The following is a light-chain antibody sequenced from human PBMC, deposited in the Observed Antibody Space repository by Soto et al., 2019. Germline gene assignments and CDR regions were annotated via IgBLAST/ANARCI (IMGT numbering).Light chain of an antibody. CDR2: QMS. J-gene: IGKJ1*01. CDR3: VPLAHFPRT. CDR1: QSLVHSDGNTY. Sequence: DVVLTQTPLSSPVTLGQPASISCRSSQSLVHSDGNTYLSWLQQRPGQPPRLLLYQMSNRLSGVPDRFSGSWAGTDCTLRISRVEAEDVAVYYCVPLAHFPRTFGQWTKVELK. V-gene: IGKV2-24*01.